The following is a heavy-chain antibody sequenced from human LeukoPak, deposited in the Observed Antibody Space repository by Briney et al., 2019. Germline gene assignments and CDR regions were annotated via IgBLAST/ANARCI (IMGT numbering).Heavy chain of an antibody. V-gene: IGHV3-23*01. CDR1: EFTFGNYA. CDR3: AKVRGSYVFDY. CDR2: ISDSGGNT. D-gene: IGHD1-26*01. Sequence: GGSLRLSCAASEFTFGNYAMSWVRQAPGKGLEWVSAISDSGGNTYYADSVKGRFTIFRDNSKNTLYLQMNSLRAEDTAVYYCAKVRGSYVFDYWGQGTLVTVSS. J-gene: IGHJ4*02.